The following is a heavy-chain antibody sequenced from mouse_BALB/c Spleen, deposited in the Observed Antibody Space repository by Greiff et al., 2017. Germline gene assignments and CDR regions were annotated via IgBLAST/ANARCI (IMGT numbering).Heavy chain of an antibody. D-gene: IGHD2-4*01. CDR1: GYSFTSYW. CDR2: IDPSDSET. V-gene: IGHV1S126*01. Sequence: VNVVESGPQLVRPGASVKISCKASGYSFTSYWMHWVKQRPGQGLEWIGMIDPSDSETRLNQKFKDKATLTVDKSSSTAYMQLSSPTSEDSAVYYCARERTETNDYLAYWGQGTLVTVSA. J-gene: IGHJ3*01. CDR3: ARERTETNDYLAY.